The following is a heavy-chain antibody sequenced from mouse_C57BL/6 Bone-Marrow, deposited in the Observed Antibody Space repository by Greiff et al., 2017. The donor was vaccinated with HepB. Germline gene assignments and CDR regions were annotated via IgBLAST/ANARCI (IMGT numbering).Heavy chain of an antibody. CDR3: ARRGLYYYAMDY. J-gene: IGHJ4*01. D-gene: IGHD3-1*01. CDR1: GFTFSSYG. V-gene: IGHV5-6*02. Sequence: EVKLMESGGDLVKPGGSLKLSCAASGFTFSSYGMSWVRQTPDKRLEWVATISSGGSYTYYPDSVKGRFTISRDNAKNTLYLQMSSLKSEDTAVYYCARRGLYYYAMDYWGQGTSVTVSS. CDR2: ISSGGSYT.